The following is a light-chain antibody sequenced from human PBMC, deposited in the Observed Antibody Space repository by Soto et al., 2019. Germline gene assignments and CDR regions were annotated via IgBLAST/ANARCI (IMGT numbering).Light chain of an antibody. CDR1: QTLRSGY. CDR2: DVS. V-gene: IGKV3-20*01. Sequence: EIVFTQSPGTLSLSPGDRATLSCRASQTLRSGYLAWYQHKPGQAPRLLIYDVSSRTTGIPDRFSGSGSGTDFTLTISRLEPEDFAVYYCHQHGSSPRAFGQGTKVDIK. J-gene: IGKJ1*01. CDR3: HQHGSSPRA.